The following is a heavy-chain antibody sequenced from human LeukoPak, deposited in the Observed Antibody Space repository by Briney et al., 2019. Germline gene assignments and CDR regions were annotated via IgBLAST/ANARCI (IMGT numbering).Heavy chain of an antibody. D-gene: IGHD6-13*01. V-gene: IGHV3-30*02. Sequence: GGSLRLSCAASGFTFSSYGMHWVRQAPGKGLDWVAFIRYDGHNKYYADSVKGRFTISRDNSKNTLYLQMNSLRAEDTAVYYCARAAIAAARIYYYMDVWGKGTTVTVSS. CDR1: GFTFSSYG. CDR3: ARAAIAAARIYYYMDV. J-gene: IGHJ6*03. CDR2: IRYDGHNK.